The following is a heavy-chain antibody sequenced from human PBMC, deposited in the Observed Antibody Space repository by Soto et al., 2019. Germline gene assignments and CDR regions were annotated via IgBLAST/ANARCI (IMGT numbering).Heavy chain of an antibody. CDR2: ISHSGST. CDR1: GGAIGSYY. CDR3: GGTGSYRFDC. D-gene: IGHD1-26*01. J-gene: IGHJ4*02. V-gene: IGHV4-59*01. Sequence: SETLSLTCTVSGGAIGSYYWSWIRQPPGKGLEWMGYISHSGSTNYNHSLKSRVTISVDTSKNQLSLKLSSVTAADTAVYYCGGTGSYRFDCWGQGILVTFSS.